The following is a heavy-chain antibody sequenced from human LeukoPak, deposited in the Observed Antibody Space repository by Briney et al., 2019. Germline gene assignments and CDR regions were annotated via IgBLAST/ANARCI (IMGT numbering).Heavy chain of an antibody. CDR1: GGTFSSYA. D-gene: IGHD6-19*01. Sequence: SAKVSSKASGGTFSSYAISWVRQAPGQGLECMGRIIPILDITNYAQKLQGRVTMTTDTSTSTAYMELRSLRSDDTAVYYCARAGIAVAGPDAFDIWGQGIMVTVSS. CDR2: IIPILDIT. V-gene: IGHV1-69*04. CDR3: ARAGIAVAGPDAFDI. J-gene: IGHJ3*02.